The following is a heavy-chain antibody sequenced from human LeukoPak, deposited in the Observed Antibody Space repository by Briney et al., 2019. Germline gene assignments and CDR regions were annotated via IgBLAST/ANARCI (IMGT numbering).Heavy chain of an antibody. CDR3: ARCGAGWFDP. Sequence: SETLSLTCAVYGGSFSGYYWSWIRQTPGKGLEWIGEINHSGSTNYNPSLKSRVTISVDTSKNQFSLKLSSVTAADSAVYYCARCGAGWFDPWGQGTLVTVSS. CDR2: INHSGST. V-gene: IGHV4-34*01. J-gene: IGHJ5*02. D-gene: IGHD6-19*01. CDR1: GGSFSGYY.